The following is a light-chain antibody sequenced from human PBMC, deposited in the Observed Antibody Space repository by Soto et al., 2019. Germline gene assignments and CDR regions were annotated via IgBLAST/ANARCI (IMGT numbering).Light chain of an antibody. CDR1: QSVSSN. CDR3: QQYNNWS. V-gene: IGKV3-15*01. CDR2: VAS. Sequence: EIVMTQSPATLSVSPGERATLSCRASQSVSSNLAWYQQKPGQAPRLLIYVASTRATGIPARFSGSGSGTEFTLTISSLQSEDFSVYYCQQYNNWSFGQGTKLEIK. J-gene: IGKJ2*01.